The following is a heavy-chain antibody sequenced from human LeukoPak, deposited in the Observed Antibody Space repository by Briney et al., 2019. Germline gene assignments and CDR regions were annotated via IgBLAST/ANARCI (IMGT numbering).Heavy chain of an antibody. V-gene: IGHV3-66*01. J-gene: IGHJ3*02. D-gene: IGHD3-3*01. CDR1: GFTVSSNY. CDR2: IYSGGST. CDR3: ARDLPHYDFWSGYSNRAFDI. Sequence: GGSLRLSCAASGFTVSSNYMSWVRQAPGKGLEWGSVIYSGGSTYYPDSVKGRFTISRDNSKNTLYLQMKSLRAEDTAVYYCARDLPHYDFWSGYSNRAFDIWGQGTMVTVSS.